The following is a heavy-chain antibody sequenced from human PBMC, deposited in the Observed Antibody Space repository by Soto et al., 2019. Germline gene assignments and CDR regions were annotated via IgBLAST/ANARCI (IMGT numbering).Heavy chain of an antibody. J-gene: IGHJ6*02. CDR3: ARVSTGYYYGMDV. V-gene: IGHV3-21*01. CDR1: GFTFSSYS. Sequence: NPGGSLRLSCAASGFTFSSYSMNWVRQAPGKGLEWVSSISSSSSYIYYADSVKGRFTISRDNAKNSLYLQMNSLRAEDTAVYYCARVSTGYYYGMDVWGQGTTVTVSS. CDR2: ISSSSSYI.